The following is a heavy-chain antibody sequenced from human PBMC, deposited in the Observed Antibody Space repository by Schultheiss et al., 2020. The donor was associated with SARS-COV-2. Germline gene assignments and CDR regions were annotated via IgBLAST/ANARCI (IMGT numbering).Heavy chain of an antibody. J-gene: IGHJ6*02. CDR3: ASNRYVDVLMVYALVYYYGMDV. CDR2: ISYDGSNK. D-gene: IGHD2-8*01. V-gene: IGHV3-30*03. Sequence: GGSLRLSCAASGFTFSSYGMHWVRQAPGKGLEWVAVISYDGSNKYYADSVKGRFTISRDNAKNSLFLQMDSLRAEDTAVYYCASNRYVDVLMVYALVYYYGMDVWGQGTTVTVSS. CDR1: GFTFSSYG.